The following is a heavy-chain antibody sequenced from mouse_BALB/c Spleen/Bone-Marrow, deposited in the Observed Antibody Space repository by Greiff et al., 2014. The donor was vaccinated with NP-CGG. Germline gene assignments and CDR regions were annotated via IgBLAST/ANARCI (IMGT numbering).Heavy chain of an antibody. CDR3: TRDGSSFCWYFDV. D-gene: IGHD1-1*01. J-gene: IGHJ1*01. V-gene: IGHV7-3*02. CDR1: GFTFTDYY. Sequence: EVQVVESGGGLVQPGGSLRLSCATSGFTFTDYYMSWVRQPPGKALEWLAFIRNKANGYTTEYSASVKGRFTISRDNSQSILYLQMNTLRAEDSATYYCTRDGSSFCWYFDVWGAGTTVTVSS. CDR2: IRNKANGYTT.